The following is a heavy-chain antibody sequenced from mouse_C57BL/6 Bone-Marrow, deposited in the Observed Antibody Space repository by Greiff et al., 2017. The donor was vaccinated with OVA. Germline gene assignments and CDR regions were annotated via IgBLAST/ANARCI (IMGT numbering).Heavy chain of an antibody. CDR3: ARGEGNLYAMDY. Sequence: EVQGVESGGDLVKPGGSLKLSCAASGFTFSSYGMSWVRQTPDKKLEWVATISSGGSYTYYPDSVTGRFTISRDNAKNTLYLQMSSLKSEDTAMYYCARGEGNLYAMDYWGQGTSVTVSS. J-gene: IGHJ4*01. D-gene: IGHD2-1*01. V-gene: IGHV5-6*01. CDR2: ISSGGSYT. CDR1: GFTFSSYG.